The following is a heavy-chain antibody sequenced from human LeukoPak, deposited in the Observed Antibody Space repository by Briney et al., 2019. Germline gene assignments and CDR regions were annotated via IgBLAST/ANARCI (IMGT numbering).Heavy chain of an antibody. V-gene: IGHV4-34*01. CDR1: GWSFSGYY. CDR3: ARGRGYNAFDY. J-gene: IGHJ4*02. D-gene: IGHD5-24*01. CDR2: INHSGST. Sequence: SETLSLTRAVYGWSFSGYYWSWIRQPPGKGLEWIGEINHSGSTNYNPSLNSRVTISVDTSKNQFSLKLNSVTAADTALYYCARGRGYNAFDYWGQGTLVTVSS.